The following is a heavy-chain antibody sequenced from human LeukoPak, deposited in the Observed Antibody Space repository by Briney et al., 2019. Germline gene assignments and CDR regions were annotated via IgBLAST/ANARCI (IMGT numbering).Heavy chain of an antibody. Sequence: SETLSLTCTVSGGSISSSSYYWGWIRQPPGKGLEWIGSIYYSGSTYYNPSLKSRVTISVDTSKNQFSLKLSSVTAADTAVYYCARHSKIRYSSGWYYFDYWGQGTLVTVSS. CDR3: ARHSKIRYSSGWYYFDY. D-gene: IGHD6-19*01. CDR2: IYYSGST. J-gene: IGHJ4*02. CDR1: GGSISSSSYY. V-gene: IGHV4-39*01.